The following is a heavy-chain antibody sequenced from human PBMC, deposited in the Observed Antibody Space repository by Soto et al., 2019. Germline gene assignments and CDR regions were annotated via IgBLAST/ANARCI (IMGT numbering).Heavy chain of an antibody. J-gene: IGHJ6*02. CDR3: AYSSGSEAYYYYGMDV. CDR1: GFTFSSYA. CDR2: ISGSGGST. Sequence: GGSLRLSCAASGFTFSSYAMSWVRQAPGKGLEWVSAISGSGGSTYYADSVKGRFTISRDNSKNTPYLQMNSLRAEDTAVYYCAYSSGSEAYYYYGMDVWGQGTTVTVSS. D-gene: IGHD3-22*01. V-gene: IGHV3-23*01.